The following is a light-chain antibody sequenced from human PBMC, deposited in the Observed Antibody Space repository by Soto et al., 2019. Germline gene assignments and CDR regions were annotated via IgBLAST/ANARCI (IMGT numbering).Light chain of an antibody. CDR1: QSISSW. CDR2: MAS. CDR3: QQYNSYSGT. V-gene: IGKV1-5*03. J-gene: IGKJ1*01. Sequence: DIQMTQSPSTLSASVGDRVTITCRASQSISSWLAWYQQKPGKAPKLLIYMASILESGVPSRFSGSGSGTEFILTISSLQPDDFATYYCQQYNSYSGTFGQGTKVDNK.